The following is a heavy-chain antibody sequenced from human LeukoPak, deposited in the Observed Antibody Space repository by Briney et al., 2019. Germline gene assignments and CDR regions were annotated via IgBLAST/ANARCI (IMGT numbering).Heavy chain of an antibody. Sequence: PGGSLRLSCAASGFTFSSYWMSWVRQAPGKGLEWVSAISGSGGSTYYADSVKGRFTISRDNSKNMVYLQMDSLRAEDTALYYCARDSGWLRYHDWGQGALVTVSS. CDR1: GFTFSSYW. V-gene: IGHV3-23*01. CDR2: ISGSGGST. D-gene: IGHD5-12*01. J-gene: IGHJ4*02. CDR3: ARDSGWLRYHD.